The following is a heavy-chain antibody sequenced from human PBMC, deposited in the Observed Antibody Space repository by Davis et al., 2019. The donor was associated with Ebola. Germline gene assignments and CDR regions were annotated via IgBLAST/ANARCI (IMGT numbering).Heavy chain of an antibody. Sequence: GESLKISCAASGFTFSSYWMSWVRQAPGKGLEWVANIKQDGSNKYYADSVKGRFTISRDNSKNTLYLQMNSLRAEDTAVYYCAKEREDSNTFYYYYCGMDVWGQGTTVTVSS. CDR2: IKQDGSNK. J-gene: IGHJ6*02. CDR3: AKEREDSNTFYYYYCGMDV. D-gene: IGHD4-11*01. V-gene: IGHV3-7*01. CDR1: GFTFSSYW.